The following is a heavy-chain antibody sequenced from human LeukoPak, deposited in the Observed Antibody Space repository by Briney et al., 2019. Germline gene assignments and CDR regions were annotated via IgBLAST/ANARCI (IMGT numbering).Heavy chain of an antibody. J-gene: IGHJ4*02. V-gene: IGHV3-23*01. D-gene: IGHD3-16*02. CDR3: AKAFDGDCVISLDY. CDR1: GFTFSSYA. Sequence: PGGSLRLSCAASGFTFSSYAMSWVRQAPGKGLEWVSAISGSGGSTYYADSVKGRFTVSRDNSKNTLYLQMNSLRAEDTALYYCAKAFDGDCVISLDYWGQGTLVTVSS. CDR2: ISGSGGST.